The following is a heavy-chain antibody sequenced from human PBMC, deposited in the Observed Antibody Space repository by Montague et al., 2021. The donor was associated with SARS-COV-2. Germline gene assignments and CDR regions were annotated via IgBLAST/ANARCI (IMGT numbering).Heavy chain of an antibody. V-gene: IGHV3-48*03. CDR1: GFIFSHFE. J-gene: IGHJ4*02. Sequence: SRRLSCAASGFIFSHFEMTWVRQAPGKGLEWVSYINRAGDTLYYADSVGVRFTISRDNAKNSLYLHMSSLSVEDTAVYYCVREGLEPFDFDYWGQGTLVTVSS. CDR2: INRAGDTL. CDR3: VREGLEPFDFDY. D-gene: IGHD1-1*01.